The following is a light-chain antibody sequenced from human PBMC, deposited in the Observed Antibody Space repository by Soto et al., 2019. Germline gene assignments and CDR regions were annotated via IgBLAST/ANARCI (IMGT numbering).Light chain of an antibody. Sequence: IQMTQSPSTLSASVGDRVTFTCRASQSISTWLAWYQQKPGKAPKLLIYKASTLEVGVPSRFSGSGSGTEFTLTINTLQTADFATYYCQQYNSYPWTFGKGTRV. V-gene: IGKV1-5*03. CDR3: QQYNSYPWT. J-gene: IGKJ1*01. CDR1: QSISTW. CDR2: KAS.